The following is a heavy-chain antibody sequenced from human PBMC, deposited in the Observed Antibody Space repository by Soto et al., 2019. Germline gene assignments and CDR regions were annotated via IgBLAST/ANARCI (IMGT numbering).Heavy chain of an antibody. J-gene: IGHJ4*02. Sequence: GESLKISCKGSGYSFTSYWIGWVRQMPGKGLEWMGIIYPGDSDTRYSPSFQGQVTISADKSISPAYLQWSSLKASDTAMYYCALTPSVVVVTFDYWGQGTLVTVSS. D-gene: IGHD3-22*01. CDR2: IYPGDSDT. CDR3: ALTPSVVVVTFDY. V-gene: IGHV5-51*01. CDR1: GYSFTSYW.